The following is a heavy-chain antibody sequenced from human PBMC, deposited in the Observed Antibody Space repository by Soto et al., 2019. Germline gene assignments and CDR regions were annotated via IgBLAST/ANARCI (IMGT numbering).Heavy chain of an antibody. V-gene: IGHV4-30-4*01. CDR1: GASVSSGDYY. Sequence: PSETLSLTCSVSGASVSSGDYYWSWIRQPPGKGLEWIGNSHYSGSTFYNPSLRSRLTISVDTSKNQFSLNLSSVTATDTAVYYCATQRGGAWDPYYYYMDVWGKGTTVTVSS. CDR3: ATQRGGAWDPYYYYMDV. J-gene: IGHJ6*03. D-gene: IGHD1-26*01. CDR2: SHYSGST.